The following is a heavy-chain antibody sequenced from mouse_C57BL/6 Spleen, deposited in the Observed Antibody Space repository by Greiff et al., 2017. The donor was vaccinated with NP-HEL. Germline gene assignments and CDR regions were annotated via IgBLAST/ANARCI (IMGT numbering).Heavy chain of an antibody. V-gene: IGHV1-26*01. J-gene: IGHJ3*01. CDR1: GYTFTDYY. Sequence: EVQLQQSGPELVKPGASVKISCKASGYTFTDYYMNWVKQSHGKSLEWIGDINPNNGGTSYNQKFKGKATLTVDKSSSTAYMELRSLTSEDSAVYYCATPYDYDVFAYWGQGTLVTVSA. D-gene: IGHD2-4*01. CDR3: ATPYDYDVFAY. CDR2: INPNNGGT.